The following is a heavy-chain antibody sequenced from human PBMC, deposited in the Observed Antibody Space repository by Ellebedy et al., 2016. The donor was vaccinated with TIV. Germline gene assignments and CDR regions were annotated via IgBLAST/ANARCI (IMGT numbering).Heavy chain of an antibody. CDR3: ARCPGDTAMVTCYFDY. Sequence: MPSETLSLTCTVSDGSISSSNYWWGWIRQPPGKGLEWIGSIYYTGKTFYNPSLKSRVTVSVDTSKNQFSLKLSSVTAADTAVYYCARCPGDTAMVTCYFDYWGQGTLVTVSS. CDR2: IYYTGKT. V-gene: IGHV4-39*07. CDR1: DGSISSSNYW. J-gene: IGHJ4*02. D-gene: IGHD5-18*01.